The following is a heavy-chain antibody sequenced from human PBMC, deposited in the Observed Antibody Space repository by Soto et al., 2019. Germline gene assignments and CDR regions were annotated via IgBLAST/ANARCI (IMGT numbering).Heavy chain of an antibody. J-gene: IGHJ4*02. V-gene: IGHV1-2*04. CDR1: GYTFTGYY. D-gene: IGHD6-19*01. CDR2: INPNSGGT. CDR3: ARDLGPLRGAGAGTGFDY. Sequence: ASVKVSCKASGYTFTGYYMHWVRQAPGQGLERMGWINPNSGGTNYAQKFQGWVTMTRDTSISTAYMELSRLRSDDTAVYYCARDLGPLRGAGAGTGFDYWGQGTLVTVSS.